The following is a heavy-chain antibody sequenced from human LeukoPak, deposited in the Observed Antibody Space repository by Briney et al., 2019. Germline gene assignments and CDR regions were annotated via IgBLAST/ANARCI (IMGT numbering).Heavy chain of an antibody. CDR2: ISSSSSYI. D-gene: IGHD3-16*01. V-gene: IGHV3-21*01. CDR3: ARGGWGFDYFDY. CDR1: GFTFSSYS. J-gene: IGHJ4*02. Sequence: GGSLRLSCAASGFTFSSYSMKWVRQAPGKGLEWVPSISSSSSYINYADSVKGRFTISRDNAKNSLYLQMNGLRAEDTAVYYCARGGWGFDYFDYWGQGALVTVSS.